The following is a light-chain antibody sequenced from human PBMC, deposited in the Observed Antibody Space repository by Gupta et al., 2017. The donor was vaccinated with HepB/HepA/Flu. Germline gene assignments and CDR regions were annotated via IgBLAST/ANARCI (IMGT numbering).Light chain of an antibody. CDR2: LAS. CDR1: QSVLNTYNNKNY. V-gene: IGKV4-1*01. J-gene: IGKJ1*01. CDR3: QQYYSLPRT. Sequence: DIVMTQSLDSLAVSLGERATINCKSSQSVLNTYNNKNYLTWYQQKPGHPPKVLIYLASTRESGVPDRFSGSGSGTDFTLTISNLQAEDVAVYYFQQYYSLPRTFGQGTKVEIK.